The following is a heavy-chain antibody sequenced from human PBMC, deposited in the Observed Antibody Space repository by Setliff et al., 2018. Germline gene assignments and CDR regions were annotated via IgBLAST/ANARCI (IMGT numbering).Heavy chain of an antibody. CDR3: ARGKYYDLQSGAYTGGFYYFDY. V-gene: IGHV4-34*01. CDR2: INHSGSA. D-gene: IGHD3-3*01. CDR1: NGSFSGFY. Sequence: PSETLSLTCSVNNGSFSGFYWSWIRQPPGKGLEWVGHINHSGSARYNPSLKSRLSISVAASKNQIFLELSSVAAADTAVYYCARGKYYDLQSGAYTGGFYYFDYWGQGALVTVSS. J-gene: IGHJ4*02.